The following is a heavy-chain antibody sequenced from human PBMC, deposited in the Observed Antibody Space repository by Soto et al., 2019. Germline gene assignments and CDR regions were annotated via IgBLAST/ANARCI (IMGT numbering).Heavy chain of an antibody. CDR1: GFTFKNYA. J-gene: IGHJ4*02. CDR2: IDGTAGST. D-gene: IGHD3-10*01. Sequence: SGGSLRLSCAASGFTFKNYAMNWVRLAPGKGPEWVSSIDGTAGSTYYADSVKGRFTISRDNSENTLYLQLTSLKVDDTAVYYCATTQEFRGRHTRFHFDSWGPGTLVTV. V-gene: IGHV3-23*01. CDR3: ATTQEFRGRHTRFHFDS.